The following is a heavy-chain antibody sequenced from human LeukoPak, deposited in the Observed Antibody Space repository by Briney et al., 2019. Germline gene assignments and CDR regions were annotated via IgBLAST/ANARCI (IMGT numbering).Heavy chain of an antibody. Sequence: PGGSLRLSCAASGLTFSNYAMTWVRQAPGKGLEWVSTISGRGANTNYADSVKGRFTISRDTAKNTLYLQMSSLRAEDTAVYYCARVAGGTTFDYWGQGARVTVSS. D-gene: IGHD6-13*01. J-gene: IGHJ4*02. CDR2: ISGRGANT. CDR1: GLTFSNYA. V-gene: IGHV3-23*01. CDR3: ARVAGGTTFDY.